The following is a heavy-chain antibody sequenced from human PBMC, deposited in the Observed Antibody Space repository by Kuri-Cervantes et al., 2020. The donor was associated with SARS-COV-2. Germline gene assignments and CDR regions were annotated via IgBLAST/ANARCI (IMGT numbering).Heavy chain of an antibody. V-gene: IGHV3-30-3*01. CDR3: ASTYDSSGYNYYYYYMDV. CDR1: GFTFSSYA. Sequence: LSLTCAASGFTFSSYAMHWVRQAPGKGLEWVAVISYDGSNKYYADSVKGRFTISRDNSKNTLYLQMNSLRAEDTAVYYCASTYDSSGYNYYYYYMDVWGKGTTVTDSS. CDR2: ISYDGSNK. D-gene: IGHD3-22*01. J-gene: IGHJ6*03.